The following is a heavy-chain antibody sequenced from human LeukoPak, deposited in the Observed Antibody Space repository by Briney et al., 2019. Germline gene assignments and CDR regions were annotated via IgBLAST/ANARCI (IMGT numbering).Heavy chain of an antibody. D-gene: IGHD6-19*01. CDR1: GFTFSSYG. Sequence: GGSLRLSCAASGFTFSSYGMHWVRQAPGKGLEWVAVISYDGSNKYYADSVKGRFTISRDNSKNTLYLQMNSLRAEDTAVYYCAKDLRDSSGFLSYWGQGTLVTVSS. J-gene: IGHJ4*02. V-gene: IGHV3-30*18. CDR3: AKDLRDSSGFLSY. CDR2: ISYDGSNK.